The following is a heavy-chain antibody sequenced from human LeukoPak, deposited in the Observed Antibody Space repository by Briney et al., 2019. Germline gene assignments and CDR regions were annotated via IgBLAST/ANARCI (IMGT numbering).Heavy chain of an antibody. V-gene: IGHV3-48*01. D-gene: IGHD5-18*01. Sequence: GGSLRLSCAASGFTFSSYSMNWIRQAPGKGLGWVSYISSSSSTIYYADSVKGRFTISRDNAKNSLYLQMNSLRAEDTAVYYCARSPRTAPHFDPWGQGTLVTVSS. CDR2: ISSSSSTI. CDR1: GFTFSSYS. CDR3: ARSPRTAPHFDP. J-gene: IGHJ5*02.